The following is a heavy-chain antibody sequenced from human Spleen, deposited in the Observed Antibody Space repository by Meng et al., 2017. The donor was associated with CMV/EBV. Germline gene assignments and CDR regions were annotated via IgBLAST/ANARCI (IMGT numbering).Heavy chain of an antibody. CDR2: IASGGRTR. Sequence: GESLKISCAASGFTFSSYGMHWVRQAPGKGLEWVSYIASGGRTRHYADSVGGRFTISRDNVDDSVYLQMNSLTVEDTAVYYCARGKRMGGTYPFYYFGLDVWGQGTTVTVSS. V-gene: IGHV3-48*03. CDR1: GFTFSSYG. D-gene: IGHD1-26*01. CDR3: ARGKRMGGTYPFYYFGLDV. J-gene: IGHJ6*02.